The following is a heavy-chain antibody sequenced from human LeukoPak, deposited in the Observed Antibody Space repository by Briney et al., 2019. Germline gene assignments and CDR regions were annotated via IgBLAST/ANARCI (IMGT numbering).Heavy chain of an antibody. D-gene: IGHD6-13*01. CDR3: AKREHGGAGYGTFDY. Sequence: SVKVSCKASGGTFSSYAISWVRQAPGQGLEWMGGIIPIFGTANYAQKFQGRVTMTRDTSISTAYMELSRLRSDDTAVYYCAKREHGGAGYGTFDYWGQGTLVTVSS. V-gene: IGHV1-69*05. CDR1: GGTFSSYA. CDR2: IIPIFGTA. J-gene: IGHJ4*02.